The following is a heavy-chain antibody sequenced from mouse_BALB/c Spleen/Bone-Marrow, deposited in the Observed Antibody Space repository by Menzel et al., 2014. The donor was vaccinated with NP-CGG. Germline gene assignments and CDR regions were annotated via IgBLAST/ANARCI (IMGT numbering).Heavy chain of an antibody. Sequence: EVKLVESGGGLVKPGGSLKLSCAASGFAFSSYDMSWVRQTPEKRLEWVATISSGGSYTHYPGSVKGRFTISRDNARNTLYLQMSSLRSEDTALYYCVRRVQLDYWGQGTTLTVSS. J-gene: IGHJ2*01. CDR1: GFAFSSYD. CDR3: VRRVQLDY. CDR2: ISSGGSYT. V-gene: IGHV5-9*02.